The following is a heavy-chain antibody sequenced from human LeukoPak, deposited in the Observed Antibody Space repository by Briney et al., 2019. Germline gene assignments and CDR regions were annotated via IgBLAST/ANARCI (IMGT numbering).Heavy chain of an antibody. J-gene: IGHJ4*02. CDR2: IYHSGHI. Sequence: PSETLSLTCTVSGGSISRISYYWGWVRQTPGKGLEWIGNIYHSGHIYYNPSLKSRVTISLDTSKNQFSLKLSSVTAADTAVYYCARDYNVDYDSSGYYSPWGQGTLVTVSS. CDR1: GGSISRISYY. V-gene: IGHV4-39*07. D-gene: IGHD3-22*01. CDR3: ARDYNVDYDSSGYYSP.